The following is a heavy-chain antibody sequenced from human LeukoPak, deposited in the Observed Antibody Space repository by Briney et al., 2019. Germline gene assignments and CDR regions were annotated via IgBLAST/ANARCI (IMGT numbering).Heavy chain of an antibody. CDR3: SAAGSPLDFDY. CDR2: IYYSGST. Sequence: SETLSLTCTVSGGSISSYYWSWIRQPPGKGLEWIGYIYYSGSTNYNPSLKSRVTISVDTSKNQFSLKLSSVTAADTAAYYCSAAGSPLDFDYWGQGTLVTVSS. J-gene: IGHJ4*02. V-gene: IGHV4-59*08. D-gene: IGHD6-13*01. CDR1: GGSISSYY.